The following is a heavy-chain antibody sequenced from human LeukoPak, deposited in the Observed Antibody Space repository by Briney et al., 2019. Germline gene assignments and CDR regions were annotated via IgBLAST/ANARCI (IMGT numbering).Heavy chain of an antibody. CDR1: GYSFTSYW. Sequence: GESLKISCKGSGYSFTSYWIGWVRQMPGKGLEWMGIIYPGDSDTGYSPSFQGQVTISADKSISTAYLQWSSLKASDTAMYYCARLPRYCSGGSCYPYYYYGMDVWGQGTTVTVSS. J-gene: IGHJ6*02. V-gene: IGHV5-51*01. CDR2: IYPGDSDT. CDR3: ARLPRYCSGGSCYPYYYYGMDV. D-gene: IGHD2-15*01.